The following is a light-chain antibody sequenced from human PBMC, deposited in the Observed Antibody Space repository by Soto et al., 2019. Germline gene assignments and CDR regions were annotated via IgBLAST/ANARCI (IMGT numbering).Light chain of an antibody. Sequence: DIQMTQSPSTLSASARDRVTITCRASQSIGRWLAWYQQKPGKVAKLLIYDASSLESGVASRFSASASGTEFTLAITSLQPDDFATYYCQQYSSYSFTIGPGTKLDIK. CDR3: QQYSSYSFT. J-gene: IGKJ3*01. CDR1: QSIGRW. V-gene: IGKV1-5*01. CDR2: DAS.